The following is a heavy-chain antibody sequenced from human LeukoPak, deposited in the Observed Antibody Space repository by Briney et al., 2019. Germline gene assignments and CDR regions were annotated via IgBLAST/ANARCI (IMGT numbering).Heavy chain of an antibody. V-gene: IGHV3-21*01. Sequence: GGSLRLSCAASGFTFSTYNMNWVRQAPGKGLEWVSSISGSSTYIYYADSVKGRFTISRDNAKNSLFLQMNSLRAEDTAVYYCARDRGIAAAGTYSMNYWGQGTLVTVYS. D-gene: IGHD6-13*01. CDR1: GFTFSTYN. CDR2: ISGSSTYI. CDR3: ARDRGIAAAGTYSMNY. J-gene: IGHJ4*02.